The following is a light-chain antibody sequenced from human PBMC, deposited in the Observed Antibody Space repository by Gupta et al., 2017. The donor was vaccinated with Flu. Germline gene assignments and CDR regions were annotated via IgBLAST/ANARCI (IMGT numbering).Light chain of an antibody. CDR1: SSDVGGYNY. CDR2: EVV. Sequence: SALTQPASFSVSPFPSVPISCTGTSSDVGGYNYVYWYQQHPGKAPKLMIYEVVNRPSGISNRFSGSKSGNTASLTISGLQAEDEADYYCSSYTSSSTLVVFGGGTKLTVL. J-gene: IGLJ2*01. CDR3: SSYTSSSTLVV. V-gene: IGLV2-14*01.